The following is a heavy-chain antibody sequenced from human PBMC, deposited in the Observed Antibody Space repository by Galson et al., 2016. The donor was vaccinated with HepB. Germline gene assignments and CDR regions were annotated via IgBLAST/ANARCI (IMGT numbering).Heavy chain of an antibody. J-gene: IGHJ4*02. Sequence: SVKVSCKASGYTFTNYAITWVRQAPGQGLEWMGWISTYNGNTNYAQKLQGRVTMATDISTSTAYMELRSLRSDDTAVYYCARENVQWLVDYWGQGTLVTVSS. CDR1: GYTFTNYA. V-gene: IGHV1-18*01. CDR2: ISTYNGNT. D-gene: IGHD6-19*01. CDR3: ARENVQWLVDY.